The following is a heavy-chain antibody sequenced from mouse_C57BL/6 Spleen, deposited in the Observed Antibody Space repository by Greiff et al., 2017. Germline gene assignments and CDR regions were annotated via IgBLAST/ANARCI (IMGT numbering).Heavy chain of an antibody. V-gene: IGHV1-81*01. CDR2: IYPRSGNT. D-gene: IGHD2-1*01. J-gene: IGHJ4*01. CDR3: AREGNYEGYYAMDD. CDR1: GYTFTSFG. Sequence: VQLQQSGAELARPGASVKLSCKASGYTFTSFGISWVKQRTGQGLEWIGEIYPRSGNTYYNEKFKGKATLTADKSSSTAYMELRSLTSEDSAVYFCAREGNYEGYYAMDDWGQGTSVTVSS.